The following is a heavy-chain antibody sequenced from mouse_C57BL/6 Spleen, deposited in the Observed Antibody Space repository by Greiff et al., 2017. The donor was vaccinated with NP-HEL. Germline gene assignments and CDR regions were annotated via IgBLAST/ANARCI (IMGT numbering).Heavy chain of an antibody. CDR2: IDPETGGT. D-gene: IGHD2-4*01. J-gene: IGHJ3*01. CDR3: TRSYDSFAY. Sequence: QVQLKQSGAELVRPGASVTLSCKASGYTYTDYEMHWVKQTPVHGLEWIGAIDPETGGTAYNQKFKGKAILTADKSSSTAYMELRSLTSEDSAVYYCTRSYDSFAYWGQGTLVTVSA. V-gene: IGHV1-15*01. CDR1: GYTYTDYE.